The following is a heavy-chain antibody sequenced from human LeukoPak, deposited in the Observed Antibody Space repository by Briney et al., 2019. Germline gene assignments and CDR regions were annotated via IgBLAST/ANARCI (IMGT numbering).Heavy chain of an antibody. CDR2: IYYSGST. J-gene: IGHJ6*03. Sequence: KSSETLSLTCTVSGGSVTDYYWNWIRQPPGKGLEWIGSIYYSGSTYYNPSLKSRVTISVDTSKNQFSLKLSSVTAADTAVYYCARDDNYSNYLGYYYYYMDVWGKGPRSPSP. D-gene: IGHD4-11*01. CDR3: ARDDNYSNYLGYYYYYMDV. V-gene: IGHV4-39*07. CDR1: GGSVTDYY.